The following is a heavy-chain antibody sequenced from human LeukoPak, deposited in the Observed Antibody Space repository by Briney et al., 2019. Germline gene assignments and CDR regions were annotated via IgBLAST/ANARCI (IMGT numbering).Heavy chain of an antibody. CDR1: GYTFTSYG. V-gene: IGHV1-18*01. D-gene: IGHD3-3*01. J-gene: IGHJ4*02. CDR3: ARAYYGFWSGPPPYYFDY. Sequence: GSSVKVSCKASGYTFTSYGISWVRQAPGQGLEWMGWISAYNGNTNYAQKLQGRVTMTTDTSTSTAYMELRSLRSDDTAVYYCARAYYGFWSGPPPYYFDYWGQGTLVTVSS. CDR2: ISAYNGNT.